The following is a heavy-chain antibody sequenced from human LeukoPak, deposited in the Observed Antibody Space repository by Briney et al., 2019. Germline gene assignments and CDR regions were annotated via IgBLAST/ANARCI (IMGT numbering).Heavy chain of an antibody. V-gene: IGHV1-18*01. D-gene: IGHD5-12*01. Sequence: APVKVSCKASGYTFTSYGISWVRQPPGQGLEWMGWISAYNGNTNYAQKLQGRVTMTTDTSTSTAYMELRSLRSDDTAVYYCARINSGYDTTYFDYWGQGTLVTVSS. CDR3: ARINSGYDTTYFDY. CDR2: ISAYNGNT. CDR1: GYTFTSYG. J-gene: IGHJ4*02.